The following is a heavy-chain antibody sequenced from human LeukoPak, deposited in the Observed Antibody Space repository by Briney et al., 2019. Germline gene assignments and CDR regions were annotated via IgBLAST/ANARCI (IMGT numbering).Heavy chain of an antibody. CDR1: GFTFSSYA. CDR3: AKDGIVVVPAAIEPDAFDI. Sequence: PGGSLRLSCAASGFTFSSYAMSWVRQAPGKGLEWVSAISGSGGSTYYAGSVKGRFTISRDNSKNTLYLQMNSLRAEDTAVYYCAKDGIVVVPAAIEPDAFDIWGQGTMVTVSS. D-gene: IGHD2-2*01. V-gene: IGHV3-23*01. J-gene: IGHJ3*02. CDR2: ISGSGGST.